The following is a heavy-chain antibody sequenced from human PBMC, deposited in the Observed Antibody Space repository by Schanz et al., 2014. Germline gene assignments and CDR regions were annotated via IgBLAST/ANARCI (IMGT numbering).Heavy chain of an antibody. J-gene: IGHJ4*02. CDR3: AKDQGSYGSGSYSYFDY. V-gene: IGHV3-30-3*01. D-gene: IGHD3-10*01. Sequence: AQLVESGGGVVQPGRSLRLSCAASGFAFRSYAMHWVRQAPGKGLEWAALISHDGNNKHYVDSVEGRFTISRDNSKNTLYLQMNSLRAEDTAVYYCAKDQGSYGSGSYSYFDYWGQGTLATVSS. CDR1: GFAFRSYA. CDR2: ISHDGNNK.